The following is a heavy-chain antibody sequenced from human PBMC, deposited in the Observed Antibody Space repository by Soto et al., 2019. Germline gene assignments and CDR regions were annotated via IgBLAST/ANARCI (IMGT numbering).Heavy chain of an antibody. V-gene: IGHV1-2*04. CDR2: INPNSGGT. CDR3: AREKQLASYGMDV. CDR1: GYTFTGYY. J-gene: IGHJ6*02. Sequence: ASVKVSCKASGYTFTGYYMHWVRQAPGQGLEWMGWINPNSGGTNYAQKFQGWVTMTRDTSISTAYVELSRLRSDDTAVYYCAREKQLASYGMDVWGQGTTVTVSS. D-gene: IGHD6-13*01.